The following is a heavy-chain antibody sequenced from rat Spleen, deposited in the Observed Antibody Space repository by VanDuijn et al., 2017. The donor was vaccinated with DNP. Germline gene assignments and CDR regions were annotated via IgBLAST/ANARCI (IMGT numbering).Heavy chain of an antibody. Sequence: EVQLVESGGGPVQPGRSLKVSCVASGFIFSNYWMTWIRQAPGKGLEWVASITKTGDTTYYSDSVKGLFSISRDNAKSTLYLQVNSLRSEDTATYYCTSNPHIRTAAPFDYWGQGVMVTVSS. V-gene: IGHV5-31*01. J-gene: IGHJ2*01. CDR3: TSNPHIRTAAPFDY. CDR1: GFIFSNYW. D-gene: IGHD3-8*01. CDR2: ITKTGDTT.